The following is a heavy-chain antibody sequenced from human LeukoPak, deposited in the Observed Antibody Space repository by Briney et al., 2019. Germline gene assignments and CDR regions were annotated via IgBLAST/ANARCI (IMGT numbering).Heavy chain of an antibody. V-gene: IGHV1-2*06. CDR3: ARGYIAAAGTIDY. D-gene: IGHD6-13*01. J-gene: IGHJ4*02. Sequence: ASVKVSCKASGYTFTSYYMHWVRQAPGQGLEWMGRINPNSGGTNYAQKFQGRVTMTRDTSISTAYMELSRLRSDDTAVYYCARGYIAAAGTIDYWGQGTLVTVSS. CDR2: INPNSGGT. CDR1: GYTFTSYY.